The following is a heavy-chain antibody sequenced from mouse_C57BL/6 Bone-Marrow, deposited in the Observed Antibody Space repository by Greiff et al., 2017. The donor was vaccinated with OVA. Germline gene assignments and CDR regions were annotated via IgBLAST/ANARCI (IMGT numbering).Heavy chain of an antibody. CDR1: GYTFTNYW. D-gene: IGHD2-3*01. J-gene: IGHJ4*01. V-gene: IGHV1-63*01. Sequence: FQLQQSGAELVRPGTSVNMSCKASGYTFTNYWLGWATPRPGHVLEWIVDIYPGGVYPNSHEKFKVKATLTADKSSSTAYMQFSSLTSEDSAIYYCARVDGYSAMDYWGQGTSVTVSS. CDR3: ARVDGYSAMDY. CDR2: IYPGGVYP.